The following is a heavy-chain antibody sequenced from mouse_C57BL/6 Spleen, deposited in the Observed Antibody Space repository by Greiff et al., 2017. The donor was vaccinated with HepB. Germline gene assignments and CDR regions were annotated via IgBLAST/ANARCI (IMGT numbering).Heavy chain of an antibody. CDR3: ARKAQVPFAH. V-gene: IGHV1-81*01. D-gene: IGHD3-2*02. J-gene: IGHJ3*01. CDR1: GYTFTSYG. Sequence: QVQLKESGAELARPGASVKLSCKASGYTFTSYGISWVKQRTGQGLEWIGEIYPRSGNTYYNERFKGKATLTADKSSSTAYMELRSLTSEDSAVYFCARKAQVPFAHWGQGTLVTVSA. CDR2: IYPRSGNT.